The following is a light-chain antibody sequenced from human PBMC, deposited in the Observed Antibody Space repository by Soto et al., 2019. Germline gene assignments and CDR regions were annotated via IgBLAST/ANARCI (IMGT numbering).Light chain of an antibody. Sequence: EVVMTQSPATLSVSPGERATISCRASQSVHSNLAWYQQKPGQAPSLLISYASTRATGIPARVSGSVSGTEVTLTISSLESEDFGVDSFQHYSNWPQTFGPGTKVEIK. CDR2: YAS. CDR3: QHYSNWPQT. J-gene: IGKJ3*01. V-gene: IGKV3-15*01. CDR1: QSVHSN.